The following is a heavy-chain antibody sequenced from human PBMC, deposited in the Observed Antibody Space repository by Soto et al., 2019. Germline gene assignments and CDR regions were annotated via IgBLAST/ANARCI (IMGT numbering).Heavy chain of an antibody. V-gene: IGHV4-59*01. J-gene: IGHJ4*02. CDR3: ARGDYGGNFDY. Sequence: SETLSLTCTVSGGSISSYYWSWIRQPPGKGLEWIGYIYYSGSTNYNPSLKSRVTISVDTSKNQFSLKLSSVTAADTAVYYCARGDYGGNFDYWGQGTLVTVSS. CDR2: IYYSGST. CDR1: GGSISSYY. D-gene: IGHD4-17*01.